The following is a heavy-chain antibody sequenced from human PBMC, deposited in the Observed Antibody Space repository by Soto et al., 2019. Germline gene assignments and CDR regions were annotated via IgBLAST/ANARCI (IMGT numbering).Heavy chain of an antibody. CDR3: AKEGNYYDSSGYYYLSPLDY. V-gene: IGHV3-23*01. D-gene: IGHD3-22*01. CDR1: AFTFSSYA. Sequence: EVQLLESGGGLVQPGGSLRLSCAASAFTFSSYAVSWVRQAPGKGLEWVSTISSSGGSTYYADSVKGRFTISRDNSKNTLYLQMNSLRAEDTDVYYCAKEGNYYDSSGYYYLSPLDYWGQGTLVTVSS. J-gene: IGHJ4*02. CDR2: ISSSGGST.